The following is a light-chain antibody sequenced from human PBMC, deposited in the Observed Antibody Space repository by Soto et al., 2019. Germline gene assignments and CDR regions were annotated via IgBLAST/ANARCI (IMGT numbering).Light chain of an antibody. CDR1: SSNIGKNF. CDR2: RND. Sequence: QSVLTQPPSASGTPGQRVTISCSGSSSNIGKNFVSWYQHLPGEAPKLLIYRNDQRPSGVPDRFSGSKSGTSASLAISGLRSDDESDYYCAAWDASLNGPIFGGGTKLTVL. V-gene: IGLV1-47*01. CDR3: AAWDASLNGPI. J-gene: IGLJ2*01.